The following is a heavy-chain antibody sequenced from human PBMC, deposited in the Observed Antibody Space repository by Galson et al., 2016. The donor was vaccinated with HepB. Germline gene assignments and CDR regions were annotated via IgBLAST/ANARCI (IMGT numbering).Heavy chain of an antibody. Sequence: SLRLSCAASGFSFSDYSMNWVRQAPGKGLEWVSTIYSAGNTYYADSVKGRFIIPRDNSKNTVYLQMNSLRAEDTAVYYWAREHDSGSSHHYYYGMDVWGLGTTVTVSS. J-gene: IGHJ6*02. CDR2: IYSAGNT. V-gene: IGHV3-53*01. CDR1: GFSFSDYS. D-gene: IGHD3-10*01. CDR3: AREHDSGSSHHYYYGMDV.